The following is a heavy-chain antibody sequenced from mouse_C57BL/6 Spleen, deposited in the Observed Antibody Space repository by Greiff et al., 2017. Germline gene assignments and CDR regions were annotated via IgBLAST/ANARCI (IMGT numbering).Heavy chain of an antibody. CDR3: ARGYYGNPLDY. V-gene: IGHV3-6*01. Sequence: EVKLQESGPGLVKPSQSLSLTCSVTGYSITSGYYWNWIRQFPGNKLEWMGYISYDGSNNYNPSLKNRIYITRETDKNQFFLKLNSVTTEETATYHWARGYYGNPLDYWGQGTTLRGSS. CDR1: GYSITSGYY. J-gene: IGHJ2*01. D-gene: IGHD2-1*01. CDR2: ISYDGSN.